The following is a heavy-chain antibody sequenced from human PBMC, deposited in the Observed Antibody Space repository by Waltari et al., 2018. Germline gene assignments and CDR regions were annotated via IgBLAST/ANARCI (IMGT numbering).Heavy chain of an antibody. V-gene: IGHV5-10-1*01. CDR1: GYSFSTSW. CDR2: VYPTHSHT. J-gene: IGHJ4*02. Sequence: EVQLVQSGAEVKKPGESLRISCKGSGYSFSTSWITWVRQIPGKGLEWMGTVYPTHSHTNYRPSFQGHVTISADKSINTAYLQWSSLKASDTAIYYCAKREGYYYDRSGYYYEFWGQGTLVTVSS. D-gene: IGHD3-22*01. CDR3: AKREGYYYDRSGYYYEF.